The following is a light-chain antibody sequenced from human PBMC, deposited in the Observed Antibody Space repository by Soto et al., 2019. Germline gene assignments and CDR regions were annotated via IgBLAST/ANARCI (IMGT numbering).Light chain of an antibody. CDR2: TAS. CDR1: QDISTY. CDR3: HQLNSYSLT. Sequence: IQLTQSPSSLSASVGDRVTITCRASQDISTYLAWYHQKPGKAPKLLIYTASTLQSGVPSRFSGSGSGTDFTLTTISLQPQDFSTDYCHQLNSYSLTFGGGTKVDIK. V-gene: IGKV1-9*01. J-gene: IGKJ4*01.